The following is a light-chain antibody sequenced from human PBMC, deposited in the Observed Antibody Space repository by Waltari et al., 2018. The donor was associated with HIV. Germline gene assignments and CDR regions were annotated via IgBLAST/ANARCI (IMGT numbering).Light chain of an antibody. CDR2: SNK. CDR3: AAWDDSLNAWV. CDR1: SSNIGSNI. J-gene: IGLJ3*02. Sequence: QSVLTQPPSASGTPGQRLSISCSGSSSNIGSNIVNWYQQLPGTAPKLLIYSNKQLPSGVPDRFSGSKSGTSASLAISGLQSEDEADYYCAAWDDSLNAWVFGGGTKLTVL. V-gene: IGLV1-44*01.